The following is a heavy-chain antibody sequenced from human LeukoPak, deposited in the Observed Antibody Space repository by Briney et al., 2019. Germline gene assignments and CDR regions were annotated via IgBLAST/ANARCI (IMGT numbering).Heavy chain of an antibody. CDR2: INWDGGST. V-gene: IGHV3-43D*04. D-gene: IGHD3-16*02. CDR3: TATRDKYVRGSYLSDH. Sequence: GGSLRLSCAASGFTFDDYAMHWVRQAPGKGLEWVSLINWDGGSTYYADSVKGRFTISRDNSKNSLYLQMNSLRAEDTALYYCTATRDKYVRGSYLSDHWGQGTLVTVSS. J-gene: IGHJ4*02. CDR1: GFTFDDYA.